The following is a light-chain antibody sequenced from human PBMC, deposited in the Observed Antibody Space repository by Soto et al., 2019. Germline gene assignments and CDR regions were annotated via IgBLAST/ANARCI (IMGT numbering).Light chain of an antibody. CDR3: QHYHTWPLA. CDR1: QNVINS. CDR2: GAS. V-gene: IGKV3-15*01. Sequence: EILMTQSPATVSVSPGERATLSCRASQNVINSVAWYQQKPGQAPRLLIYGASSRATGTPARISGSGSGTEFTLTISSAQSEDFAVYYCQHYHTWPLAFGGGTKVXIK. J-gene: IGKJ4*01.